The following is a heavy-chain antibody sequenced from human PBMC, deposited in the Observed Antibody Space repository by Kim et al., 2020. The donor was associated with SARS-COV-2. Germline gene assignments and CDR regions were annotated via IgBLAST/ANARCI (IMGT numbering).Heavy chain of an antibody. J-gene: IGHJ3*01. D-gene: IGHD1-26*01. Sequence: GGSLRLSCAASGFTFSSYTMNWVRQAPGKEPEWLSYITGSSSIIYYADSVKGRFAVSRDNAKSSLYLQMNSLRDEDTAVYYCARDSPYMGSQHSDAFDLWARGQWSPSLQ. CDR3: ARDSPYMGSQHSDAFDL. V-gene: IGHV3-48*02. CDR1: GFTFSSYT. CDR2: ITGSSSII.